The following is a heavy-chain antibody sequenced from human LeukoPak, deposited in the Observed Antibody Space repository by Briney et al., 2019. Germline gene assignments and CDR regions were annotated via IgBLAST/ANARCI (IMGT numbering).Heavy chain of an antibody. D-gene: IGHD4-17*01. J-gene: IGHJ4*02. CDR2: MNPNSGNT. V-gene: IGHV1-8*01. CDR3: ARSPKSLTPYGDPRSYFDY. CDR1: EYTFTSYD. Sequence: ASVKVSCKASEYTFTSYDINWVRQATGQGLEWMGWMNPNSGNTDYAQKFQGRVTMTRNTSISTAYMELSSLRSEDTAVYYCARSPKSLTPYGDPRSYFDYWGQGTLVTVSS.